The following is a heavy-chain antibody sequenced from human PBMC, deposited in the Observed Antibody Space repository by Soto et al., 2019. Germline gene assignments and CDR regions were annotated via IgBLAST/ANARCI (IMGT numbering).Heavy chain of an antibody. V-gene: IGHV1-69*12. J-gene: IGHJ6*02. D-gene: IGHD1-7*01. CDR3: ASVLELHYYYGMDV. CDR1: GGTFSSYA. CDR2: IIPIFGTA. Sequence: QVQLVQSGAEVKKPGSSVKVSCKASGGTFSSYAISWVRQAPGQGLEWMGGIIPIFGTANYAQKFQGRVTITADESTRTAYMERSSLRSEDTAVYYCASVLELHYYYGMDVWGQGTTVTVSS.